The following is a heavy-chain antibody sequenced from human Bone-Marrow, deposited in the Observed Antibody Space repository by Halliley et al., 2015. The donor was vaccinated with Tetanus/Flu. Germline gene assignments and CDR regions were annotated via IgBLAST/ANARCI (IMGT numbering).Heavy chain of an antibody. V-gene: IGHV3-53*04. D-gene: IGHD3-16*02. J-gene: IGHJ6*02. CDR2: IYSGCNT. Sequence: IYSGCNTSYADSVKGRVTISRHNSNNTLYFQMNSLRAEDTAVYYCARVYRRAYYYYGMDVWGQGTTVTVSS. CDR3: ARVYRRAYYYYGMDV.